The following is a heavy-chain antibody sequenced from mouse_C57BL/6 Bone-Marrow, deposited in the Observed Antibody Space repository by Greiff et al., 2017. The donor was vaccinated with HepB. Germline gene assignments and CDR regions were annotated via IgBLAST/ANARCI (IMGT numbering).Heavy chain of an antibody. CDR3: ARGDDGYYGDY. V-gene: IGHV14-2*01. CDR2: IDPEDGET. Sequence: EVKLVESGAELVKPGASVKLSCTASGFNITDYYMHWVKQRPEQGLEWIGRIDPEDGETKYAPKFQGKATITADTASNTAYLQLSSLTSEDTAVYYCARGDDGYYGDYWGQGTTLTVSS. J-gene: IGHJ2*01. CDR1: GFNITDYY. D-gene: IGHD2-3*01.